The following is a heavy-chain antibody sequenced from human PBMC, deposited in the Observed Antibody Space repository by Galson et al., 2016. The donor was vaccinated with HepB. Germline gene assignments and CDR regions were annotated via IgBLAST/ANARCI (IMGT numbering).Heavy chain of an antibody. D-gene: IGHD3-22*01. CDR2: IGDTGSSR. CDR3: AREVLFSSGCYDVFDL. Sequence: SLRLSCAASGFGFSDYFMSWIRQVPGKGLEWVSFIGDTGSSRLYADSVKGRFTISRDTAKNSVYLQMNGLRVEDTAVYYCAREVLFSSGCYDVFDLWGQGTMVTVSP. V-gene: IGHV3-11*01. CDR1: GFGFSDYF. J-gene: IGHJ3*01.